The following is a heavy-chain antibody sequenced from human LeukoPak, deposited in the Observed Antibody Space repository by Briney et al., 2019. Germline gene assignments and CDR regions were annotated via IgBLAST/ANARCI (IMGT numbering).Heavy chain of an antibody. V-gene: IGHV1-2*06. Sequence: ASVKVSCKASGYTFTGYYMHWVRQAPGQGLEWMGRINPNSGDTNYAQKFQGRVTMTRDTSISTAYMELTRLRSDDAAVYYCAREEKYYYDSSGYLDWGQGTLVTVSS. J-gene: IGHJ4*02. D-gene: IGHD3-22*01. CDR3: AREEKYYYDSSGYLD. CDR2: INPNSGDT. CDR1: GYTFTGYY.